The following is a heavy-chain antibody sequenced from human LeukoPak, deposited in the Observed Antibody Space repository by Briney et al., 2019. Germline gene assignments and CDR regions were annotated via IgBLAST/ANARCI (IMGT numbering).Heavy chain of an antibody. CDR2: IYTSGST. CDR3: ARPGIAATGAFDC. V-gene: IGHV4-4*07. J-gene: IGHJ4*02. Sequence: SETLSLTCTVSGGSISSYYWSWIRQPAGKGLEWIGRIYTSGSTNYNPSLKSRVSISVDTSKNQFSLNLTSVTAADTAVYFCARPGIAATGAFDCWGQGTLVTVSS. D-gene: IGHD6-13*01. CDR1: GGSISSYY.